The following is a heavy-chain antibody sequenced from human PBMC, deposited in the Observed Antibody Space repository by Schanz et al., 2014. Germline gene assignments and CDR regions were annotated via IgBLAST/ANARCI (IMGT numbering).Heavy chain of an antibody. Sequence: AQLMESGGGVVQPGTSLILSCSVSGFSLNTYGIHWFRQPAGKGLEWVANIKQDGSEKYYVDAVKGRFTISRDNSKNTLYLQMNSLRAEDTSVYFCARVRRRIATPSTPSFRNYYYYAMDVWGQGTTVTVSS. CDR3: ARVRRRIATPSTPSFRNYYYYAMDV. CDR2: IKQDGSEK. D-gene: IGHD6-13*01. J-gene: IGHJ6*02. V-gene: IGHV3-7*01. CDR1: GFSLNTYG.